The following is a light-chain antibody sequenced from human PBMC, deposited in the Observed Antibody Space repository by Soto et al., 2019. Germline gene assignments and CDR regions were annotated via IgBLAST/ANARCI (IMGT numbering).Light chain of an antibody. CDR1: QAISNY. J-gene: IGKJ3*01. V-gene: IGKV1-27*01. CDR2: AAS. Sequence: DIQLTQSPSSLSVSVGDRVTITCRASQAISNYLAWFQQKPGKVPRLLIYAASTLQSRVPSRFSGSGSGTDFTLTISGIQPEDGATYYCQKEKSAPFTFGHGTIVDSK. CDR3: QKEKSAPFT.